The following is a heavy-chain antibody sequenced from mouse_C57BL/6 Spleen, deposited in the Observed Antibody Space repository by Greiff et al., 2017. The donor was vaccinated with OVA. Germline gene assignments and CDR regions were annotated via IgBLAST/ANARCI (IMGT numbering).Heavy chain of an antibody. Sequence: QVQLQQSGAELVRPGASVKLSCKASGYTFTDYHINWVKQRPGQGLEWIARIYPGSGNTYYNEKFKGKATLTAEKSSSTAYMQLSSLTSEDSAVYFCARDTTVAYWYFDVWGTGTTVTVSS. V-gene: IGHV1-76*01. CDR3: ARDTTVAYWYFDV. CDR2: IYPGSGNT. CDR1: GYTFTDYH. J-gene: IGHJ1*03. D-gene: IGHD1-1*01.